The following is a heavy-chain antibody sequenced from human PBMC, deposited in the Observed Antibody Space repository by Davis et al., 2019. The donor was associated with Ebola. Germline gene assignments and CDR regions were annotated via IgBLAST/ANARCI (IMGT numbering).Heavy chain of an antibody. V-gene: IGHV4-31*03. CDR2: IYYSGST. D-gene: IGHD3-16*01. CDR3: ARELRFWFDP. CDR1: GGSISTYY. J-gene: IGHJ5*02. Sequence: LRLSCTVSGGSISTYYWSWIRQHPGKGLEWIGYIYYSGSTYYNPSLKSRVTISVDTSKNQFSLKLSSVTAADTAVYYCARELRFWFDPWGQGTLVTVSS.